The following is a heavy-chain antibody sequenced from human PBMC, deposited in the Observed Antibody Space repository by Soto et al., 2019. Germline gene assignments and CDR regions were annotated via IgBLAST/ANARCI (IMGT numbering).Heavy chain of an antibody. Sequence: LRLSCAASGFSFISYAMSWVRQAPGKGLEWVSTISGSDGKTFYADSVKGRFSISRDTSKNMLYLQMNNLRGDDTAVYYCVRWSYLDYWGQGTRVTVSS. J-gene: IGHJ4*02. D-gene: IGHD3-3*01. CDR1: GFSFISYA. CDR3: VRWSYLDY. V-gene: IGHV3-23*01. CDR2: ISGSDGKT.